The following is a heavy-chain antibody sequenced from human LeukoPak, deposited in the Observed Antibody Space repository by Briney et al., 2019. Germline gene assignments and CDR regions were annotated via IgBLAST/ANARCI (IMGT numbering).Heavy chain of an antibody. V-gene: IGHV4-59*01. CDR2: IYYSGST. D-gene: IGHD6-13*01. CDR1: GGSMSGYF. Sequence: SETLSLTCTVSGGSMSGYFWRWIRQPPGKGLEWIGYIYYSGSTNYNPSLKSRVTISVDTSKNQFSLKLSSVTAADTAVYYCARSITSSWYGDFQHWGQGTLVTVSS. J-gene: IGHJ1*01. CDR3: ARSITSSWYGDFQH.